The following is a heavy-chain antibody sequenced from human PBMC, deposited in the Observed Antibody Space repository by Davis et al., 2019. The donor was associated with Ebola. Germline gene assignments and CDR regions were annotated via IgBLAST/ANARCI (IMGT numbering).Heavy chain of an antibody. CDR1: GDTFSSYA. V-gene: IGHV1-69*04. D-gene: IGHD6-19*01. Sequence: AASVKVSCKASGDTFSSYAISWVRQAPGQGLEWMGRIIPILGIANYAQKFQGRVTITADNSTSTAYMELSSLRSEDTAVYYCARDSVKGIAVAGHYYGMDVWGQGTTVTVSS. J-gene: IGHJ6*02. CDR2: IIPILGIA. CDR3: ARDSVKGIAVAGHYYGMDV.